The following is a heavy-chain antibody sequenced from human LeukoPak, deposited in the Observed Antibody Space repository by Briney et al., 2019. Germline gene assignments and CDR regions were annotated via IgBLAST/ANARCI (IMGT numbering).Heavy chain of an antibody. V-gene: IGHV4-34*01. Sequence: SETLSLTCAVYGGSFSGYYWSWIRQPPGKGLEWIGEINHSGSTNYNPSLKSRVTISVDTSKNQFSLKLSSVTAADTAVYYCARGLSSGYYYYYWDQGTLVTVSS. CDR1: GGSFSGYY. D-gene: IGHD3-22*01. J-gene: IGHJ4*02. CDR2: INHSGST. CDR3: ARGLSSGYYYYY.